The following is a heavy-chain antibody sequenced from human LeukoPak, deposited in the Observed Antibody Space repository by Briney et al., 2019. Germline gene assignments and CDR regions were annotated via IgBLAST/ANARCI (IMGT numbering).Heavy chain of an antibody. Sequence: GGSLTHTLAASGFTFSRSYLNCVRQAPGKGLEWISYISSSSGTIHYADSVKGRFTISRDNAKNSLYLQMNSLRDEDTPVYYCARDKGHDSGRYNCYFDLSGRGALCSLSS. CDR1: GFTFSRSY. CDR2: ISSSSGTI. CDR3: ARDKGHDSGRYNCYFDL. J-gene: IGHJ2*01. D-gene: IGHD3-10*01. V-gene: IGHV3-48*02.